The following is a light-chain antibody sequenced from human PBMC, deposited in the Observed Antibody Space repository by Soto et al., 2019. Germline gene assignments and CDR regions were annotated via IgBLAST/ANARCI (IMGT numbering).Light chain of an antibody. J-gene: IGKJ4*01. Sequence: DIVMTQSTDSLAVSLGERATIKCKSSQSVLYSYNNKNYLALYKQKPGQPPKLLISWASTRETGVPERFSGSGSGTDFSLTISSLQAEDVAVYVCQQYYRTPLTFGGGTKVEIK. V-gene: IGKV4-1*01. CDR3: QQYYRTPLT. CDR2: WAS. CDR1: QSVLYSYNNKNY.